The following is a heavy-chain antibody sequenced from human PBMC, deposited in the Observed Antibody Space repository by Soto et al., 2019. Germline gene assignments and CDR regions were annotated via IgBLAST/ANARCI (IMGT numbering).Heavy chain of an antibody. CDR3: AGEVPGTYYDFWSGYYSDYYYYMDV. J-gene: IGHJ6*03. CDR1: GGSFSGYY. D-gene: IGHD3-3*01. V-gene: IGHV4-34*01. Sequence: SETLSLTCAVYGGSFSGYYWSWIRQPPGKGLEWIGEINHSGSTNYNPSLKSRVTISVDTSKNQFSLKLSSVTAADTAVYYCAGEVPGTYYDFWSGYYSDYYYYMDVWGKGTTVTVSS. CDR2: INHSGST.